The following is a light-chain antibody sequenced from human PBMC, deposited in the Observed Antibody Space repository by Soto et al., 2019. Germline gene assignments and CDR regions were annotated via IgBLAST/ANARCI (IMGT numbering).Light chain of an antibody. CDR1: SSNIVGNS. CDR2: DNN. J-gene: IGLJ2*01. Sequence: QSVLTQPPSVSAAPGQKVTISCSGSSSNIVGNSVSWYQHLPGTAPKLLIYDNNKRPSGIPDRFSGSRSGTSATLGITGLQAGDGGDYYCGGGDSSLSFVVFGGGTKLPVL. CDR3: GGGDSSLSFVV. V-gene: IGLV1-51*01.